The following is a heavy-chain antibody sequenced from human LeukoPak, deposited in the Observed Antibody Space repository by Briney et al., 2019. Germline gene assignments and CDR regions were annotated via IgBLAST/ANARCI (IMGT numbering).Heavy chain of an antibody. Sequence: ASVKVSCKASGGTFISYAISWVRQAPGQGREWMGGIIPIFGRGNYAQKFQGRGTITTEEATSTAYMELSSLRSEDTAVYYCARTGPGQLDNYMDVWGKGTTVTVSS. CDR2: IIPIFGRG. V-gene: IGHV1-69*05. CDR1: GGTFISYA. CDR3: ARTGPGQLDNYMDV. J-gene: IGHJ6*03. D-gene: IGHD6-6*01.